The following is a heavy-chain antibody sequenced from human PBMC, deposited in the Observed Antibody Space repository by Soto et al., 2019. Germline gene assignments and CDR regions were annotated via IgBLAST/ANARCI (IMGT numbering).Heavy chain of an antibody. D-gene: IGHD2-15*01. CDR1: GGSFSGYY. J-gene: IGHJ5*02. V-gene: IGHV4-34*01. CDR2: INHSGST. CDR3: ARSGSVVVAAIVRGARRFDP. Sequence: QVQLQQWGAGLLKPSETLSLTCAVYGGSFSGYYWSWIRQPPGKGLESIGEINHSGSTNYNPSLKSRVTISVDTSKNQFSLKLSSVTAADTAVYYCARSGSVVVAAIVRGARRFDPWGQGTLVTVSS.